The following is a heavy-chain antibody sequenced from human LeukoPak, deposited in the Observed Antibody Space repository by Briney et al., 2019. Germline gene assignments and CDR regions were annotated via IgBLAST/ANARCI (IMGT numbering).Heavy chain of an antibody. Sequence: GASVTVSCKVSGYTLTDYYIHWVRQAPGQGLEWMGWINPNSGGTNYAQKFQGRVTMTRDTSISTACMELSRLRSDDTAVFYCTRDIVPTLGVRRGLVFWGQGTLVTVSS. CDR2: INPNSGGT. CDR3: TRDIVPTLGVRRGLVF. J-gene: IGHJ4*02. D-gene: IGHD5-12*01. CDR1: GYTLTDYY. V-gene: IGHV1-2*02.